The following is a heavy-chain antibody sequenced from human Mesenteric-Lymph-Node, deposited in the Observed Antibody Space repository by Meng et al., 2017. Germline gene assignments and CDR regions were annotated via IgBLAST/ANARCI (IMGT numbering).Heavy chain of an antibody. CDR3: AAVSYYYYGMDV. J-gene: IGHJ6*02. Sequence: GESLKISCAASGFTFSSHPTHWVRQAPGKGLEWVSSISSGSNYIYYADSVKGRFTISRDNAKNSLYLQMNSLRAEDTAVYYCAAVSYYYYGMDVWGQGTTVTVSS. V-gene: IGHV3-21*01. CDR2: ISSGSNYI. CDR1: GFTFSSHP.